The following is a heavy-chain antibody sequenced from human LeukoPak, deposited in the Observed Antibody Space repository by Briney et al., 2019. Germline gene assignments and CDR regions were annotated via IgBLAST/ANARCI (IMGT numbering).Heavy chain of an antibody. CDR2: IIPIFGTT. CDR1: GGTFSSYA. J-gene: IGHJ5*02. V-gene: IGHV1-69*06. Sequence: SVKVSCKASGGTFSSYAISWVRQAPGQGLEWMGGIIPIFGTTNYAQKFQGRVTMTEDTSTDTAYMELSSLRSEDTAVYYCATHGRIGSSLYNWFDPWGQGTLVTVSS. CDR3: ATHGRIGSSLYNWFDP. D-gene: IGHD3-16*01.